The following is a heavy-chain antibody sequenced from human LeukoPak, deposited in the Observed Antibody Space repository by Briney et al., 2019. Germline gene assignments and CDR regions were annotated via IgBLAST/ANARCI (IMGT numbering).Heavy chain of an antibody. J-gene: IGHJ4*02. CDR2: IYYSGST. CDR1: GGSISSYY. CDR3: ARERDSGSYPGGYFDY. V-gene: IGHV4-59*12. D-gene: IGHD1-26*01. Sequence: SETLSLTCTVSGGSISSYYWNWIRQPPGKGVEWIGYIYYSGSTNYNPSLKSRVTISVDTSKNQFSLKLNSVTAADTAVYYCARERDSGSYPGGYFDYWGQGTLVTVSS.